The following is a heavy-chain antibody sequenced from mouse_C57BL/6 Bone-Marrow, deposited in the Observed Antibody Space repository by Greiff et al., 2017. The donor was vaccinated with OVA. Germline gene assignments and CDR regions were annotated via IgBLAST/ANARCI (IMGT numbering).Heavy chain of an antibody. V-gene: IGHV1-47*01. J-gene: IGHJ1*03. Sequence: VQLQQSGAELVKPGASVKMSCKASGYTFTTYPIEWMKQNHGKSLEWIGNFHHYNDDTKYNEKFKGKATLTVEKSSSTVYLELSRLTSDDSAVYYCATHYYYGSSYGYFDVWGTGTTVTVSS. D-gene: IGHD1-1*01. CDR1: GYTFTTYP. CDR3: ATHYYYGSSYGYFDV. CDR2: FHHYNDDT.